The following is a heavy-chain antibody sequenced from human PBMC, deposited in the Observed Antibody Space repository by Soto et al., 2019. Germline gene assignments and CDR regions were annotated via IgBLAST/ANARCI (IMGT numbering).Heavy chain of an antibody. V-gene: IGHV1-18*01. CDR3: AREGPAPYYYYGMDV. Sequence: QVQLVQSRGEVKKPGASVKVSCKTSGYSFTTYGISWVRQAPGQGLEWMGWISGYNGNTNYAQKLKGRLTMTTDTSTITAYMELRSLTSDDTAVYYCAREGPAPYYYYGMDVWGQGSTVTVSS. CDR1: GYSFTTYG. CDR2: ISGYNGNT. J-gene: IGHJ6*02.